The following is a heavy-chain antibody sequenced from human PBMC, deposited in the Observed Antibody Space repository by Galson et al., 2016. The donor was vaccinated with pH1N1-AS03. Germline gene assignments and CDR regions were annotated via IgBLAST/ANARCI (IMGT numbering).Heavy chain of an antibody. CDR3: ARGHMSLSGFWDS. D-gene: IGHD3-9*01. J-gene: IGHJ4*02. CDR2: LTTSTGDP. V-gene: IGHV7-4-1*01. Sequence: VKVSCKASGYTFTSHRIIWVRQPPGQGLECMGWLTTSTGDPTYAQGFTGRFAFSLATSVSTAYLQIDSLKADDTAVYYCARGHMSLSGFWDSWGQGTLVTVSS. CDR1: GYTFTSHR.